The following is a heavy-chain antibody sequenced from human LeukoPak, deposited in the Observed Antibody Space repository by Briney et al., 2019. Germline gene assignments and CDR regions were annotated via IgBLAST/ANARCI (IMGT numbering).Heavy chain of an antibody. J-gene: IGHJ3*02. CDR2: ISGSGGST. CDR1: GFTFSSYG. D-gene: IGHD1-26*01. CDR3: AKAIVGAPTAFDI. V-gene: IGHV3-23*01. Sequence: PGGSLRLSCAASGFTFSSYGMHWVRQAPGKGLEWVSAISGSGGSTYYADSVKGRFTISRDNSKNTLYLQMNSLRAEDTAVYYCAKAIVGAPTAFDIWGQGTMVTVSS.